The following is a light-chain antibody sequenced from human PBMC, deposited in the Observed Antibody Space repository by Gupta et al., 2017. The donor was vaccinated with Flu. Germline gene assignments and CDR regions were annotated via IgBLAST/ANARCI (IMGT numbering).Light chain of an antibody. CDR1: QSLVQANGYKY. J-gene: IGKJ4*01. V-gene: IGKV2-28*01. CDR2: LGS. Sequence: VILGEPASISCRSSQSLVQANGYKYLDWYLQRPGQSPQLLIYLGSNRATGVPDRFSGSGSGTDFTLKISRVEAEDVGTYYCRQTLQTPFTFGGGTRVDIK. CDR3: RQTLQTPFT.